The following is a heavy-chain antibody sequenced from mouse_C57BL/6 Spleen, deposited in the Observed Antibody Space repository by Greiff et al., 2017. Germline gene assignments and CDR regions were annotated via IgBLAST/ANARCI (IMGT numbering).Heavy chain of an antibody. V-gene: IGHV5-15*01. CDR1: GFTFSDYG. Sequence: EVKLMESGGGLVQPGGSLTLSCAASGFTFSDYGMAWVRQAPRTGPEWVAFISNLAYCIYYADTVTGRFTISRDNAKNTLDLERSSLRSEDTAMYDDASLYDYDNYAMDDWGQGTSVTVSS. CDR3: ASLYDYDNYAMDD. CDR2: ISNLAYCI. D-gene: IGHD2-4*01. J-gene: IGHJ4*01.